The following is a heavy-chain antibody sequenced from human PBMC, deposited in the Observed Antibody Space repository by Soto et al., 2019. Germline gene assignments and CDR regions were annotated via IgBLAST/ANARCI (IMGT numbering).Heavy chain of an antibody. Sequence: GGSLRLSCKGSGYSFTSYWIGWVRQMPGKGLEWMGIIYPGDSDTRYSPSFQGQVTISADKSISTAYLQWSSLKASDTAMYYCARLHNLPQWLGWFDPWGQGTLVTVSS. CDR3: ARLHNLPQWLGWFDP. CDR1: GYSFTSYW. J-gene: IGHJ5*02. CDR2: IYPGDSDT. D-gene: IGHD6-19*01. V-gene: IGHV5-51*01.